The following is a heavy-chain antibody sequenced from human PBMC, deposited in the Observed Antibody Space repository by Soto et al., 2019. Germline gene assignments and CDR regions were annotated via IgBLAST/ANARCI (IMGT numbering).Heavy chain of an antibody. J-gene: IGHJ4*02. V-gene: IGHV4-59*08. Sequence: SETLSLTCTVSGGSISSYYWSWTRQPPGKGLEWIGYIYYSGSTSYNPSLKSRVTISVDTSKNQFSLKLSSVTAADTAVYFCARHLYSGYDSANFDYWGQGTLVTVSS. CDR1: GGSISSYY. D-gene: IGHD5-12*01. CDR3: ARHLYSGYDSANFDY. CDR2: IYYSGST.